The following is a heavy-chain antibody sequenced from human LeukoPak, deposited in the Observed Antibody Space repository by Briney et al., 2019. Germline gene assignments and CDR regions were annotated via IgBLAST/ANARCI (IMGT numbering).Heavy chain of an antibody. Sequence: SVKVSCKASGGTFSSYAISWVRQAPGQGLEWMGGIIPIFGTANYAQKFQGRVTITTDESTSTAYMELSSLRSEDTAAYYCAREHRYCSSTSCPRYAYYYYYMDVWGKGTTVTVSS. V-gene: IGHV1-69*05. J-gene: IGHJ6*03. CDR3: AREHRYCSSTSCPRYAYYYYYMDV. D-gene: IGHD2-2*01. CDR2: IIPIFGTA. CDR1: GGTFSSYA.